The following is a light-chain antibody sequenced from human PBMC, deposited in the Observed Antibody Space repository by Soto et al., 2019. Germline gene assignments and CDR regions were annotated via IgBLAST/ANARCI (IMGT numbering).Light chain of an antibody. CDR2: GAS. J-gene: IGKJ1*01. V-gene: IGKV3-20*01. CDR3: QQYSSLWT. CDR1: QSVSNNY. Sequence: EIVLTQSPGTLSLSQGERATLSCRTSQSVSNNYLAWYQQKPGQAPRLLIYGASSRATGIPDRFSGSGSGTDFTLSISRLEPEDFAVYYCQQYSSLWTFGQGTKVDI.